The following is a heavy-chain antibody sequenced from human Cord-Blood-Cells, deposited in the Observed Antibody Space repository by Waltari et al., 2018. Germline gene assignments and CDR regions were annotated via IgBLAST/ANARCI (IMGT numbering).Heavy chain of an antibody. CDR3: ARTIESYDSSGYHRGY. J-gene: IGHJ4*02. V-gene: IGHV4-39*01. Sequence: IGSIYYSGSTYYNPSLKSRVTISVDTSKNQFSLKLSSVTAADTAVYYCARTIESYDSSGYHRGYWGQGTLVTVSS. D-gene: IGHD3-22*01. CDR2: IYYSGST.